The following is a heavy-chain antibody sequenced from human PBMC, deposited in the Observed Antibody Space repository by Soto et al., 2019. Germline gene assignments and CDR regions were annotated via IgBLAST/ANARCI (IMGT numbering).Heavy chain of an antibody. CDR2: ISGSGGTT. CDR1: GFTFNSYA. J-gene: IGHJ4*02. CDR3: AKDRHYGSGTYSDSYLDY. D-gene: IGHD3-10*01. Sequence: EVQLLESGGGLVQPGGSLRLSCGGSGFTFNSYAMTWVRQAPGKGLECVSAISGSGGTTYYANSVKGRFTISRDQSKDTLYLRMNSLRAEDTAIYYCAKDRHYGSGTYSDSYLDYWGQGTLVTVSS. V-gene: IGHV3-23*01.